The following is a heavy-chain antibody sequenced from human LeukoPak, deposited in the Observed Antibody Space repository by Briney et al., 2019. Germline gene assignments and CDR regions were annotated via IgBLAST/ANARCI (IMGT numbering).Heavy chain of an antibody. CDR2: ISGRDDNT. CDR3: AKRVAYSSGYYWDY. J-gene: IGHJ4*02. Sequence: PGGSLRLSCAASGFTFSTYGMTWVRQAPGKGLEWVSAISGRDDNTYYADSVKGRFSISRDNSKNTVHLQMNSLRVEDTAVFYCAKRVAYSSGYYWDYWGQGTLVTVSS. CDR1: GFTFSTYG. D-gene: IGHD6-19*01. V-gene: IGHV3-23*01.